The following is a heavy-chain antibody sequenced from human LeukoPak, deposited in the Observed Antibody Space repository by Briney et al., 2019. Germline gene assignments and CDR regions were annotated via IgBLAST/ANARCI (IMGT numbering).Heavy chain of an antibody. CDR3: VRYAVPNFDH. Sequence: GESLKISCKGSGYSFTSYWIGWVRQMPGKGLEWMGVIYPVDSDTRYSPSFQGQVTISADKSISTAYLQWSSLEASDSAMYYCVRYAVPNFDHWGQGTLVTVSS. V-gene: IGHV5-51*01. CDR1: GYSFTSYW. CDR2: IYPVDSDT. D-gene: IGHD2-2*01. J-gene: IGHJ4*02.